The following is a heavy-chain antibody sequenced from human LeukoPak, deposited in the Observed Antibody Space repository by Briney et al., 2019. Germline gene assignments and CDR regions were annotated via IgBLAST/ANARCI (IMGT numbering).Heavy chain of an antibody. CDR2: IWYDGSNK. CDR1: GFTFSSHG. CDR3: AQGQQLGADYFQH. D-gene: IGHD6-13*01. J-gene: IGHJ1*01. V-gene: IGHV3-30*02. Sequence: GGSLRLSCAASGFTFSSHGMHWVRQAPGKGLEWVAFIWYDGSNKYYGDSVKGRFTISRDNSKNTLYLQMNSLRAEDTAVYYCAQGQQLGADYFQHWGQGTLVTVSS.